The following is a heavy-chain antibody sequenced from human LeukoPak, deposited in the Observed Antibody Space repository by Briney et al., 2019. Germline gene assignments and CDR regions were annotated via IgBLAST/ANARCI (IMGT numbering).Heavy chain of an antibody. J-gene: IGHJ4*02. CDR2: ISGGGAGT. CDR1: GLSFGFYA. D-gene: IGHD1-14*01. V-gene: IGHV3-23*01. CDR3: AKDFVRYNIQFDY. Sequence: GRSLRLSCAASGLSFGFYAMSWVRQAPGKGLEWVSSISGGGAGTYYADSVRGRFTISRDNSKNTLYLQMDSLRAEDTALYYCAKDFVRYNIQFDYWGQGALVTVSS.